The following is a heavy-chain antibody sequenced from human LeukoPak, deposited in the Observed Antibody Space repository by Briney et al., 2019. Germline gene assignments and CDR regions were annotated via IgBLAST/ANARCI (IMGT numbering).Heavy chain of an antibody. V-gene: IGHV1-18*04. J-gene: IGHJ4*02. CDR2: ISAYNGNK. Sequence: ASVKVSCKTSGYSFTSHSISWVRQAPGQGLEWMGWISAYNGNKKSAQKFQGRVTMTTDTSTSTAYMELKSLRSDDTAVYYCSRDLIPGMTLELFDYWGQGTLVTVSS. CDR1: GYSFTSHS. CDR3: SRDLIPGMTLELFDY. D-gene: IGHD1-14*01.